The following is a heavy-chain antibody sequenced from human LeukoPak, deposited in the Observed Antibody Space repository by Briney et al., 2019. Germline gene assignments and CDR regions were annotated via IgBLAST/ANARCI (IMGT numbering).Heavy chain of an antibody. V-gene: IGHV1-46*01. D-gene: IGHD5-18*01. CDR3: ARVGSAMVLDY. CDR2: INPSGGST. J-gene: IGHJ4*02. CDR1: GYTFTSYG. Sequence: SVKVSCKASGYTFTSYGISWVRQAPGQGLEWMGIINPSGGSTSYAQKFQGRVTMTRDTSTSTVYMELSSLRSEDTAVYYCARVGSAMVLDYWGQGTLVTVSS.